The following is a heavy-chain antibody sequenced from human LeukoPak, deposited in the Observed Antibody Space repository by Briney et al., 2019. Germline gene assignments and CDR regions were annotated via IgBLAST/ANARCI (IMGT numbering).Heavy chain of an antibody. J-gene: IGHJ5*02. CDR2: ISHTGLT. CDR3: ARVPDITARPCDT. V-gene: IGHV4-34*01. CDR1: GGSFSGYY. Sequence: PSETLSLTCAVYGGSFSGYYWTLIRQTPGKGLEWIGEISHTGLTGSNPSLKSRVTIFVDSSKKQFSLRMTSVTAADTGLYYCARVPDITARPCDTWGPGTLVTVSS. D-gene: IGHD1-1*01.